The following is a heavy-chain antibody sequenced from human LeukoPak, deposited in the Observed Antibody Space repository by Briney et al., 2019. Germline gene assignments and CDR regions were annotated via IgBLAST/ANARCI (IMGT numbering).Heavy chain of an antibody. CDR1: CGSISTYY. Sequence: SETLSLTCTVSCGSISTYYWNWIRQPPGKGLEWIGYIDYTGTTNYNPSLRSRLTISVDTSKNQFSLKLTSVTAADTAVYYCARYQGGLDYWGLGTLVTVSS. CDR2: IDYTGTT. D-gene: IGHD2-2*01. CDR3: ARYQGGLDY. V-gene: IGHV4-59*01. J-gene: IGHJ4*02.